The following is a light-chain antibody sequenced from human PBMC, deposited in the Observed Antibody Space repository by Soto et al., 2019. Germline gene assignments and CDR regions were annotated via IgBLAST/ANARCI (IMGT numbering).Light chain of an antibody. J-gene: IGLJ1*01. CDR3: SSYTISSTYV. Sequence: QSALTQPPSVSGSPGQSVAISCTGTSSDVGSYNRVSWYQQPPGTAPKLMIFDVSNRPSGVPDRFSGSKSGNTASLTISGLQAEDEADYYCSSYTISSTYVLGTGTKLTVL. V-gene: IGLV2-18*02. CDR1: SSDVGSYNR. CDR2: DVS.